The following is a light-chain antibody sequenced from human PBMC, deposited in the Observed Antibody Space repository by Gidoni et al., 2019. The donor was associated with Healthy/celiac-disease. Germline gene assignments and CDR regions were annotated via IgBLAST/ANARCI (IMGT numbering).Light chain of an antibody. CDR2: DAS. CDR1: QSVSSY. J-gene: IGKJ5*01. Sequence: DIVLTQSPATLSLSPGARATLSCRASQSVSSYLAWYQQKPGQAPRLLIYDASNRATGIPARFSGSGSGTDFTLTISSLEPEDFAVYYCQQRSNWLITFGQGTRLEIK. V-gene: IGKV3-11*01. CDR3: QQRSNWLIT.